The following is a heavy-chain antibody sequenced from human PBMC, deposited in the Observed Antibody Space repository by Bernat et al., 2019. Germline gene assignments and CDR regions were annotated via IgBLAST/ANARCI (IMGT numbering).Heavy chain of an antibody. CDR1: GFTVSSNY. CDR3: AREGGWYGGFAAFDI. D-gene: IGHD6-19*01. V-gene: IGHV3-53*01. J-gene: IGHJ3*02. CDR2: IYSGGST. Sequence: EVQLVESGGGLIQPGGSLRLSCAASGFTVSSNYMSWVRQAPGKGLEWVSVIYSGGSTYYADSVKGRFTISRDNSKNTLYLQMNSLRAEDTAVYYWAREGGWYGGFAAFDIWGQGTMVTVAS.